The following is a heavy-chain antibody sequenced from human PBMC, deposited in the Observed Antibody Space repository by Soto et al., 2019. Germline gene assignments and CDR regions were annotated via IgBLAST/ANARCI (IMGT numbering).Heavy chain of an antibody. CDR2: ISAYNGNT. Sequence: QVQLVQSGAEVKKPGASVKVSCKASGYTFTSHGISWALQAPGQGLEWMGWISAYNGNTNYAQKLQGRVTLTKDTPSSTAYMELRSLSSDDTAVYYCARDDQRMVGADRYYWGEGSLVAVCS. CDR1: GYTFTSHG. CDR3: ARDDQRMVGADRYY. J-gene: IGHJ4*02. D-gene: IGHD3-10*01. V-gene: IGHV1-18*01.